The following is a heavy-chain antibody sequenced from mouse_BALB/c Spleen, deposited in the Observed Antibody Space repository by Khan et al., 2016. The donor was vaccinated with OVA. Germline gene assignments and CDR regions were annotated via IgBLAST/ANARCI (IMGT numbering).Heavy chain of an antibody. D-gene: IGHD2-14*01. CDR1: GDSITSGY. Sequence: EVQLQESGPSLVKPSQTLSLTCSVTGDSITSGYWSWIRKFPGNKLEYMGYMIYIGYTYYNPSLKSRISITRHTSKNQYYLQLNSGTTEDTATYYCARSTYRYAFVYWGQGTLVTVSA. CDR3: ARSTYRYAFVY. J-gene: IGHJ3*01. V-gene: IGHV3-8*02. CDR2: MIYIGYT.